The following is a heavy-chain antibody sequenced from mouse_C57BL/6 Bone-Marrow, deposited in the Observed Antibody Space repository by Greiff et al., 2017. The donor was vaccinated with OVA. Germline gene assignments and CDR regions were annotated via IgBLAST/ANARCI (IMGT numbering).Heavy chain of an antibody. CDR1: GFTFSSYG. CDR2: ISSGGSYT. J-gene: IGHJ4*01. CDR3: ARIYYYGSSYVSYAMDY. V-gene: IGHV5-6*03. Sequence: EVKLVESGGGLVQPGGSLKLSCAASGFTFSSYGMSWVRQTPDKRLEWVATISSGGSYTYYPDSVKGRFTISRDNAKNTLYLQMSSLKSEDTAMYYCARIYYYGSSYVSYAMDYWGQGTSVTVSS. D-gene: IGHD1-1*01.